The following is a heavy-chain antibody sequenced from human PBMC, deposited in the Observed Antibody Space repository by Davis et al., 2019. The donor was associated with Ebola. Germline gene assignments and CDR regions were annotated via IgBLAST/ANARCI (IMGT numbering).Heavy chain of an antibody. CDR2: ISSSSTI. J-gene: IGHJ6*02. CDR1: GFTFGDYA. V-gene: IGHV3-69-1*01. Sequence: GESLKISCTASGFTFGDYAMNWVRQAPGKGLEWVSYISSSSTIYYADSVKGRFTISRDNAKNSLYLQMNSLRDEDTAVYYCARRAWYYDSSGYLDGMDVWGQGTTVTVSS. D-gene: IGHD3-22*01. CDR3: ARRAWYYDSSGYLDGMDV.